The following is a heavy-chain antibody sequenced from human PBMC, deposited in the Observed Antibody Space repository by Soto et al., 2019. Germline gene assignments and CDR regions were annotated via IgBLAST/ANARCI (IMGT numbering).Heavy chain of an antibody. Sequence: ETLSLTCTVSGVSISNSSYYWGWIRRPPGKGLEWIWTIYYSGITYYNPSLKSRVTISVDTSKNQFSLKLSSVTAADTAVYYCARDSSSWYSGMDVWGQGTTVTVSS. CDR3: ARDSSSWYSGMDV. CDR1: GVSISNSSYY. CDR2: IYYSGIT. D-gene: IGHD6-13*01. V-gene: IGHV4-39*07. J-gene: IGHJ6*02.